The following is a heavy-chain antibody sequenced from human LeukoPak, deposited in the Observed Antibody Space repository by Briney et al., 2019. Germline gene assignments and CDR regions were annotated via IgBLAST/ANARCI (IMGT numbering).Heavy chain of an antibody. CDR3: ARDGTYYYGSGSYSKRWFDP. Sequence: VASVKVSCKASGGTFSSYAISWVRQAPGQGLEWMGRIIPILGIANYAQKFQGRVTITADKSTSTAYMELSSLRSEDTAVYYCARDGTYYYGSGSYSKRWFDPWGQGTLVTVSS. D-gene: IGHD3-10*01. CDR2: IIPILGIA. CDR1: GGTFSSYA. J-gene: IGHJ5*02. V-gene: IGHV1-69*04.